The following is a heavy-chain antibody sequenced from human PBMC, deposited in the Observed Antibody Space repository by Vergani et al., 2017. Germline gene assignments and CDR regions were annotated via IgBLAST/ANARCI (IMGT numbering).Heavy chain of an antibody. D-gene: IGHD4-17*01. J-gene: IGHJ5*02. CDR3: ARDSGYYVNWFDP. V-gene: IGHV4-61*02. CDR2: IYTSVIT. CDR1: GGSITRDNYY. Sequence: VQLQESGPGLVKPSQTLSLTCTVSGGSITRDNYYWSWIRQPAGKGLEWIGRIYTSVITNSNPSLRSRGTIAVDPSKNHCSLKLSSVTAADTALYYCARDSGYYVNWFDPWGQGTLVTVSS.